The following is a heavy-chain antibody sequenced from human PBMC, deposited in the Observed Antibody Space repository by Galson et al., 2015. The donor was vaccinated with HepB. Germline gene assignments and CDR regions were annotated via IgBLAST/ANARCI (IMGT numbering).Heavy chain of an antibody. CDR1: GYTLTELS. Sequence: SVKVSCKVSGYTLTELSMHWVRQAPGKGLEWMGGFDPEDGETIYAQKFQGRVTMTEDTSTDTAYMELSSLRSEDTAVYYCATDYDSSGYKEYFQHWGQGTLVTVSS. CDR3: ATDYDSSGYKEYFQH. J-gene: IGHJ1*01. V-gene: IGHV1-24*01. D-gene: IGHD3-22*01. CDR2: FDPEDGET.